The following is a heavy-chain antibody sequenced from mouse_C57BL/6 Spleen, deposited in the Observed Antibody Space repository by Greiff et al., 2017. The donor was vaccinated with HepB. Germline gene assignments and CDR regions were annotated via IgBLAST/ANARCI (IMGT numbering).Heavy chain of an antibody. D-gene: IGHD1-1*01. CDR2: IDPSDSYT. V-gene: IGHV1-69*01. J-gene: IGHJ1*03. Sequence: LQQPGAELVMPGASVKLSCKASGYTFTSYWMHWVKQRPGQGLEWIGEIDPSDSYTNYNQKFKGKSTLTVDKSSSTAYMQLSSLTSEDSAVYYCARKPYYGSRTGYFDVWGTGTTVTVSS. CDR1: GYTFTSYW. CDR3: ARKPYYGSRTGYFDV.